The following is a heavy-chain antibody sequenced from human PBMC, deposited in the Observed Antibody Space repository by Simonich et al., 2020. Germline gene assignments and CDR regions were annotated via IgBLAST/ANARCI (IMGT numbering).Heavy chain of an antibody. Sequence: QLQLQESGPGLVKPSETLSLTCTVSGGSISSSSYYWGWIRQPPGKGLEWIGSIYYSGSTYYNTSLKSRVTISVDTSKNQFSLKLSSVTAADTAVYYCARWAYSSSYFDYWGQGTLVTVSS. J-gene: IGHJ4*02. CDR2: IYYSGST. CDR1: GGSISSSSYY. D-gene: IGHD6-6*01. CDR3: ARWAYSSSYFDY. V-gene: IGHV4-39*01.